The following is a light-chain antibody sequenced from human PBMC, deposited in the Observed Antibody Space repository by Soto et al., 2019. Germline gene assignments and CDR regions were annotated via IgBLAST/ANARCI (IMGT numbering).Light chain of an antibody. J-gene: IGLJ2*01. CDR1: SSDVGTYNY. CDR3: CSYAGGYTHAV. CDR2: DVS. Sequence: QSALTQPRSVSGPPGQSVSISCSGTSSDVGTYNYVSWYQQHPGQAPKLMIYDVSKRPSGVPDRFSGSKSGNTASLTISGLQAEDEAEYYCCSYAGGYTHAVFGGGTQLTVL. V-gene: IGLV2-11*01.